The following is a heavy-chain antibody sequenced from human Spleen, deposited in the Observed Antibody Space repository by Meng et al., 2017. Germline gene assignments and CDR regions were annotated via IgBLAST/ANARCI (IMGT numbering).Heavy chain of an antibody. CDR2: INHSGST. Sequence: QVQLHRGGAGLLNPSETLSLTCAFCGGSFSDYYWSWIRQPPGKGLEWIGEINHSGSTNYNPSLESRATISVDTSQNNLSLKLSSVTAADSAVYYCARGPTTMAHDFDYWGQGTLVTVSS. CDR1: GGSFSDYY. CDR3: ARGPTTMAHDFDY. D-gene: IGHD4-11*01. J-gene: IGHJ4*02. V-gene: IGHV4-34*01.